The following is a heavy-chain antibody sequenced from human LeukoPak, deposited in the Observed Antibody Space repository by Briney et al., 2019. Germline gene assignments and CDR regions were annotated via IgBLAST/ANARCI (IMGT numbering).Heavy chain of an antibody. V-gene: IGHV1-18*01. J-gene: IGHJ3*02. CDR2: ISAYNGNT. CDR1: GYTFTSYG. CDR3: AREIDGYNGSNAFDI. Sequence: ASVKVSCKASGYTFTSYGISWVRQAPGQGLEWMGWISAYNGNTNYAQKLQGRVTMTTDTSTSTAYMELRSLRSDDTAVYYCAREIDGYNGSNAFDIWGQGTMVTVSS. D-gene: IGHD5-24*01.